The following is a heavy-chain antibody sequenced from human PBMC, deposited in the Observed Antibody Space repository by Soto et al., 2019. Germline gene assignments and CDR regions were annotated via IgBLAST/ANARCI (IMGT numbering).Heavy chain of an antibody. Sequence: QVQLQESGPGLVKPSQTLSLTCTVSGGSINSDNYYWSWIRQPPGKGLEWIGYIYYSGSAYYNPSLKSRLNILIDTSNNQFSLKLNSVTAADTAVYFCARVHYSDSSGDDFWGQGTLVTVST. J-gene: IGHJ4*02. CDR3: ARVHYSDSSGDDF. D-gene: IGHD3-22*01. CDR1: GGSINSDNYY. V-gene: IGHV4-30-4*01. CDR2: IYYSGSA.